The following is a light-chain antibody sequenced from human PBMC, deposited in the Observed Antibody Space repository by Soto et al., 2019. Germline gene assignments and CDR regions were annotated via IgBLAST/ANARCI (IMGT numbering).Light chain of an antibody. CDR1: QGIRSY. J-gene: IGKJ4*02. CDR3: QELNSYPRM. CDR2: AAS. V-gene: IGKV1-9*01. Sequence: DIQLTQSPSFMSASVGDRVNITCRASQGIRSYLAWYQQKPGKAPKLLIYAASTLQSGVPSMFSGSGSGTEFVLTFSSSQLEDVATYYCQELNSYPRMFGGGTKVEI.